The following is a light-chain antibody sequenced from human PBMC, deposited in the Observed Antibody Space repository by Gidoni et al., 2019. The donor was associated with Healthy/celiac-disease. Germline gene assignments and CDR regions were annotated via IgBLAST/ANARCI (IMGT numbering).Light chain of an antibody. J-gene: IGLJ3*02. CDR1: SSNSGNIA. CDR3: AACDECLNGLL. V-gene: IGLV1-36*01. Sequence: SVLTQPPSGSEAPRRGVTISGSGSSSNSGNIAVNWYQQVPGQAPKLLIYYVGLLPSGVSDRFSCSTSGTSASLAISGLQSDDEADYFCAACDECLNGLLFVGGTKLTVL. CDR2: YVG.